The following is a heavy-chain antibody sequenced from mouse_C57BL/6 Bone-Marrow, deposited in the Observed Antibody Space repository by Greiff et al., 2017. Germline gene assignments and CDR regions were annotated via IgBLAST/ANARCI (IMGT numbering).Heavy chain of an antibody. Sequence: QVQLQQSGPELVKPGASVKISCKASGYAFSSSWMNWVKQRPGKGLEWIGRIYPGDGDTNYNGKFKGKAKLPADKSSSTAYMQLSSLTSEDSAVYFCARRAGLWLRPSMDYWGQGTSVTVSS. CDR3: ARRAGLWLRPSMDY. D-gene: IGHD2-2*01. V-gene: IGHV1-82*01. CDR2: IYPGDGDT. J-gene: IGHJ4*01. CDR1: GYAFSSSW.